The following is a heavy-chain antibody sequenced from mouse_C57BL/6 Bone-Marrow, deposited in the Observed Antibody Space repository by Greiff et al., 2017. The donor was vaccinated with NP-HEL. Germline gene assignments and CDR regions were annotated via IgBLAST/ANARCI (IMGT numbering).Heavy chain of an antibody. CDR3: ARGYYAMDY. CDR2: IDPSDNYT. CDR1: GYTFTSYW. J-gene: IGHJ4*01. V-gene: IGHV1-69*01. Sequence: QVQLQQPGAELVMPGASVKLSCKASGYTFTSYWMHWVKQRPGQGLEWIGKIDPSDNYTNYNQKFKGKSTLTVDKSSSTAYMQLSSLTSEDSAVYYCARGYYAMDYWGQGNSVTVSS.